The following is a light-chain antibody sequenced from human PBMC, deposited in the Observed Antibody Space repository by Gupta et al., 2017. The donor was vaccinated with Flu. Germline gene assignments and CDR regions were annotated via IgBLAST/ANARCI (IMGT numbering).Light chain of an antibody. J-gene: IGLJ3*02. V-gene: IGLV2-18*02. CDR2: EVY. CDR1: SSDVASYDR. Sequence: QSALTQPPSVSGSPRQSVTIPCTGTSSDVASYDRVCWYQQPPGTAPKLMIFEVYHRPSGVPDRFSGSKSGNTASLTISGLQAEDEADYYCSSYTSSNTWVFGGGTKLTVL. CDR3: SSYTSSNTWV.